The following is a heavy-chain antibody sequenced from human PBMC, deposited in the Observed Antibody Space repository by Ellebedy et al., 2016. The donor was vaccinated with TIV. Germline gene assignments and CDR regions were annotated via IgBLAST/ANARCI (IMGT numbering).Heavy chain of an antibody. V-gene: IGHV1-18*04. CDR2: ISAYNGNT. Sequence: AASVKVSCKASGYTFTSYGISWVRQAPGQGLEWMGWISAYNGNTNYAQKLQGRVTMTTDTSTSTAYLELSRLRSDDTAVYYCAREGLLWQLDYWGQGTLVTVSS. D-gene: IGHD2-2*01. CDR3: AREGLLWQLDY. J-gene: IGHJ4*02. CDR1: GYTFTSYG.